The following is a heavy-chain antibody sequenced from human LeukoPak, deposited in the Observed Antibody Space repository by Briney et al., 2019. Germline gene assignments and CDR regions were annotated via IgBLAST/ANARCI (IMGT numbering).Heavy chain of an antibody. V-gene: IGHV4-4*07. CDR3: ARDLANVGSYFFDY. J-gene: IGHJ4*02. CDR1: GGSISSYH. D-gene: IGHD1-26*01. CDR2: IYTSGGT. Sequence: SETLSLTCTVSGGSISSYHWSWIRQPAGKGLEWIGRIYTSGGTNYNPSLKSRVTMSVDTSKNQFSLKLSSVTAADTAVYYCARDLANVGSYFFDYWGQGTLVTVSS.